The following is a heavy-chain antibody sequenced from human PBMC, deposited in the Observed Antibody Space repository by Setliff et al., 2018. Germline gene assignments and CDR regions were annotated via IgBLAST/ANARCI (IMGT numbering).Heavy chain of an antibody. J-gene: IGHJ3*02. CDR2: VYHSGSS. D-gene: IGHD2-2*01. CDR3: ARGRMRGSCSGPSCTYDPFDI. Sequence: SETLSLTCAVSNHSLSSDYYWGWIRQSPVKGLEWIGNVYHSGSSYYNSSLRSRVTISVDTSKNQFSLILRSVTAADTAVYYCARGRMRGSCSGPSCTYDPFDIWGQGTPVTVSS. V-gene: IGHV4-38-2*01. CDR1: NHSLSSDYY.